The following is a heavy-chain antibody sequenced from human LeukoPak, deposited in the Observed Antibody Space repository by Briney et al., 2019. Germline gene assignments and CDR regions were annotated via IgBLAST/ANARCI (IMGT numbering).Heavy chain of an antibody. CDR3: ARAEYYYGSGSNFDY. CDR2: INHSGST. Sequence: SETLSLTCAVYGGTFSGYYWGWIRQPPGKGLEWIGEINHSGSTNYNPSLKSRVTISVDTSKNQFSLKLSSVTAADTAVYYCARAEYYYGSGSNFDYWGQGTLVTVSS. V-gene: IGHV4-34*01. J-gene: IGHJ4*02. D-gene: IGHD3-10*01. CDR1: GGTFSGYY.